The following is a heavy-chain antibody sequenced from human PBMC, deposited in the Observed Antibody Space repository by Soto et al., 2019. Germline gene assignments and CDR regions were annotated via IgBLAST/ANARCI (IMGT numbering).Heavy chain of an antibody. CDR2: ISHSGNT. V-gene: IGHV4-59*01. J-gene: IGHJ4*02. CDR3: AGLRGYAGSPIDY. CDR1: CGSIISGY. D-gene: IGHD2-15*01. Sequence: SETLSLTCTFSCGSIISGYWSWIRQPPGKGLEWIGYISHSGNTNYNPSVKSRVTLSVDTPKNQFSLRLSSVTTADTAVYYCAGLRGYAGSPIDYWGQGTRVTVSS.